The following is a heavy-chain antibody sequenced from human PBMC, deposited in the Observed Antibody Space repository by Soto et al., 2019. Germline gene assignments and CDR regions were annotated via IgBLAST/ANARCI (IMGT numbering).Heavy chain of an antibody. D-gene: IGHD2-15*01. V-gene: IGHV3-11*06. CDR1: GFTFSDYY. CDR2: IDSSSSYI. J-gene: IGHJ6*02. Sequence: LRLSCAASGFTFSDYYMSWIRQAPGKGLEWVSYIDSSSSYIKYADSVKGRFTISRDNAKNSLYLQMNSLRAEDTAVYYCARDGDKYCSAGSCYSGYYYYAMDVWGRGTTVTVSS. CDR3: ARDGDKYCSAGSCYSGYYYYAMDV.